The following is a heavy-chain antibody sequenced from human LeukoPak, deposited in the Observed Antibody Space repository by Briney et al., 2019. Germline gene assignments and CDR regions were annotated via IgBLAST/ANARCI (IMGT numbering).Heavy chain of an antibody. V-gene: IGHV3-11*04. CDR3: ARDQAIFGGDDAFDI. D-gene: IGHD3-3*01. CDR2: ISSSGSTI. Sequence: PGGSLRLSCAASGFTFSDYYMSWIRQAPGKGLEWVSYISSSGSTIYYVDSVKGRFTISRDNAKNSLYLQMNSLRAEDTAVYYCARDQAIFGGDDAFDIWGQGTMVTVSS. CDR1: GFTFSDYY. J-gene: IGHJ3*02.